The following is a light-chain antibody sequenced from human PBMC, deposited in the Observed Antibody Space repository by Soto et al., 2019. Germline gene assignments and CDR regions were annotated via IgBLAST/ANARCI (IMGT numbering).Light chain of an antibody. J-gene: IGKJ1*01. Sequence: IQMTQSPSTLSASVGDRVTFTCRASQTISTWLAWYQQKPGEAPKLLIYKASTLEVGVPSRFSGSGSGTDFTLTINTLQPADFATYYCQQYNTYPWTFGHGTKV. CDR3: QQYNTYPWT. CDR1: QTISTW. V-gene: IGKV1-5*03. CDR2: KAS.